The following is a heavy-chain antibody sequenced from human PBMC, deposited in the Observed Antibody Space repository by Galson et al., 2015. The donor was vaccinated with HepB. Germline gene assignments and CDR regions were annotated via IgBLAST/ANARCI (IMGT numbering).Heavy chain of an antibody. CDR1: EFTFSRYS. V-gene: IGHV3-21*01. J-gene: IGHJ6*02. Sequence: SLRLSCAASEFTFSRYSMNWVRQAPGKGLEWVSSISSSSSYIYYADSVKGRFTISRDNAKNSLYLQMNSLRAEDTAVYYCARVQYYDFWSGYYNYGMDVWGQGTTVTVSS. CDR3: ARVQYYDFWSGYYNYGMDV. D-gene: IGHD3-3*01. CDR2: ISSSSSYI.